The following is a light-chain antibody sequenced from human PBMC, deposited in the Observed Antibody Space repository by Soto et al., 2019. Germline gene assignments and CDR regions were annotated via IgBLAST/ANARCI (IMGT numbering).Light chain of an antibody. CDR1: QSISTW. J-gene: IGKJ2*01. CDR3: QQYNSYWYT. CDR2: DAS. V-gene: IGKV1-5*01. Sequence: DIPMTQSPSTLSASVGDRVIITCRASQSISTWLAWYQRKPGKAPNLLIYDASTLQSGVPLRFSGSGSGTEFTLTISSLQPDDFATYYCQQYNSYWYTFGQGTRLEIK.